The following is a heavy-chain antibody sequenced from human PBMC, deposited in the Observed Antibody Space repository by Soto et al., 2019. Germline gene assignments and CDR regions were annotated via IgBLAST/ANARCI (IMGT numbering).Heavy chain of an antibody. D-gene: IGHD3-22*01. V-gene: IGHV4-39*01. J-gene: IGHJ4*02. Sequence: QLQLQESGPGVVKPSETLSLTCTVSGGSINSGSYYWGWIRQPPGKGLEWIGTIFYSENTYYNPSLKSRVTISEDTSKNQFSLKLSSVTAADTAVYYCARGIYTSGYVWYFDSWGQGTLVTVSS. CDR1: GGSINSGSYY. CDR3: ARGIYTSGYVWYFDS. CDR2: IFYSENT.